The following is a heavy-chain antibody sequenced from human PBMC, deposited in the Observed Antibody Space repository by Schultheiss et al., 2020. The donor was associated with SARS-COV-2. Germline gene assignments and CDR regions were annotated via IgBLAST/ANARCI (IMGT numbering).Heavy chain of an antibody. V-gene: IGHV4-4*07. J-gene: IGHJ6*03. CDR2: IYTSGST. CDR1: GGSISSYY. CDR3: ARGDIVVVPAAILSYYMDV. Sequence: SQTLSLTCTVSGGSISSYYWSWIRQPAGKGLEWIGRIYTSGSTNYNPSLKSRVTMSVDTSKNQFSLKLSSVTAADTAVYYCARGDIVVVPAAILSYYMDVWGKGTTVTVSS. D-gene: IGHD2-2*02.